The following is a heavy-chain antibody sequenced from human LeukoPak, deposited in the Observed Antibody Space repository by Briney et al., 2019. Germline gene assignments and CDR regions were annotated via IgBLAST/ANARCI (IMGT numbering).Heavy chain of an antibody. CDR1: GGSISSSSYY. V-gene: IGHV4-39*01. Sequence: RPSETLSLTCTVSGGSISSSSYYWGWIRQPPGKGLEWVGSITYSGTTYYSPSLKSRVTISVDTSKRQFSLKLTSVTAADTAVYYCAPAYIWGSFRTFNYWGQGTLVTVSS. CDR3: APAYIWGSFRTFNY. J-gene: IGHJ4*02. D-gene: IGHD3-16*02. CDR2: ITYSGTT.